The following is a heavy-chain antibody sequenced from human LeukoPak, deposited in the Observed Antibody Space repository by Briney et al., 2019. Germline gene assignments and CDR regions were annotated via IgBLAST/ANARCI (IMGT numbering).Heavy chain of an antibody. V-gene: IGHV4-4*09. CDR3: ARHGSVRSPLGP. CDR1: GGSISSYY. CDR2: IYASGST. J-gene: IGHJ5*02. Sequence: SETLSLTCSVSGGSISSYYWSWIRQPPGKVLEWIGYIYASGSTNYNPSPKSRVTISVDTSKNQFSLNLTSVTAADTAVYYCARHGSVRSPLGPWGQGTLVTVSS. D-gene: IGHD3-10*01.